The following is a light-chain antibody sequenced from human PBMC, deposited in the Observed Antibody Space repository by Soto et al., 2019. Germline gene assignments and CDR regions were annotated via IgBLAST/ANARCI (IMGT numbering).Light chain of an antibody. CDR1: SSDVGGSNY. V-gene: IGLV2-14*03. J-gene: IGLJ1*01. CDR2: DVS. Sequence: QAVVTQPASVSGSPGQSITISCTRTSSDVGGSNYVSWYQQHPGKAPKLIIFDVSHRPSGFSNRFSGSKSGNTASLTISGLQAEDEADYYCSSYTSSSTYVFGTGTKLTVL. CDR3: SSYTSSSTYV.